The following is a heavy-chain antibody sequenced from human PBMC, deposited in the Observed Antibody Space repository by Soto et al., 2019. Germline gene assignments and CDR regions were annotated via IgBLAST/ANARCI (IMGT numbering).Heavy chain of an antibody. CDR3: ARPTDYDSSGYYTPGFDY. CDR2: IYPGDSDT. V-gene: IGHV5-51*01. J-gene: IGHJ4*02. D-gene: IGHD3-22*01. CDR1: GYSFTSYW. Sequence: GESLKISCKGSGYSFTSYWIGWVRQMPGKGLEWMGIIYPGDSDTRYSPSFQGQVTIPADKSISTAYLQWSSLKASDTAMYYCARPTDYDSSGYYTPGFDYWGQGTLVTVSS.